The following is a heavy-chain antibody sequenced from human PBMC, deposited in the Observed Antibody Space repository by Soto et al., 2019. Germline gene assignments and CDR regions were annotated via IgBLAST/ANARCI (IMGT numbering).Heavy chain of an antibody. D-gene: IGHD1-20*01. CDR1: GDSISSGGYY. J-gene: IGHJ4*02. V-gene: IGHV4-31*03. Sequence: SETLSLTCTVSGDSISSGGYYWSWIRQHPGKGLEWIGYIYYSGSTDYNPSLKGRITISLDTSKNQFSLKLSSVTAADTAVYYCATSQKGYNWNYFDHWGQGALVTVSS. CDR3: ATSQKGYNWNYFDH. CDR2: IYYSGST.